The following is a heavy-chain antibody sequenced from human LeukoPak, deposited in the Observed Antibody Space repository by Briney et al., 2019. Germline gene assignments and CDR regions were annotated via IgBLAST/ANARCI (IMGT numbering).Heavy chain of an antibody. J-gene: IGHJ3*02. Sequence: GGSLRLSCAASGFTFSRAWMNWVRQAPGKGLEWVSSISSSSSYIYYADSVKGRFTISRDNAKNSLYLQMNSLRAEDTAVYYCARAIPPDYDILTGYRDAFDIWGQGTMVTVSS. CDR2: ISSSSSYI. D-gene: IGHD3-9*01. CDR1: GFTFSRAW. CDR3: ARAIPPDYDILTGYRDAFDI. V-gene: IGHV3-21*01.